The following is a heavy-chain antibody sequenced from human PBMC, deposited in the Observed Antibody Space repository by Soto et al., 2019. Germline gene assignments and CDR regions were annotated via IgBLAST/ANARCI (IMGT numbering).Heavy chain of an antibody. V-gene: IGHV2-5*01. CDR2: IFSNDAK. CDR3: ARIMPPLNIAAPGTEAFDI. J-gene: IGHJ3*02. Sequence: SGPTLVNPTQTLTLTCTFSGFSLSTSGVGVGWIRQPPGKALEWLALIFSNDAKSYSTSLESRLTISKDTSKSQVALTMTNMDPVDTATYYCARIMPPLNIAAPGTEAFDIWGQGTMVTVSS. D-gene: IGHD6-13*01. CDR1: GFSLSTSGVG.